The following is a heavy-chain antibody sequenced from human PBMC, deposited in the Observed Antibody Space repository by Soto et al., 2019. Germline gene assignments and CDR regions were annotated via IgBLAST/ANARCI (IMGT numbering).Heavy chain of an antibody. CDR3: ARHARYYDILTGYSTLSWFDP. D-gene: IGHD3-9*01. CDR1: GGSISSYY. Sequence: SETLSLTCTVSGGSISSYYWSWIRQPPGKGLEWIGYIYYSGSTNYNPSLKSRVTISVDTSKNQFSLKLSSVTAADTAVYYCARHARYYDILTGYSTLSWFDPWGQGTLVTVS. CDR2: IYYSGST. V-gene: IGHV4-59*08. J-gene: IGHJ5*02.